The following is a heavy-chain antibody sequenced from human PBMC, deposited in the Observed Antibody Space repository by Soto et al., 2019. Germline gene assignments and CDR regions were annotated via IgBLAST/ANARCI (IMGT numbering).Heavy chain of an antibody. Sequence: EVQLVESGGGLVKPGGSLRLSCAASGFTFTRYSLNWVRQAPGKGLEWVSSISSTTNYIDYADSMKCRFTVSRDNAKNSVYLDMNSLSAEDTAVYYCARESEDLTSNFDYWGQGTLVTVSS. V-gene: IGHV3-21*01. J-gene: IGHJ4*02. CDR1: GFTFTRYS. CDR2: ISSTTNYI. CDR3: ARESEDLTSNFDY.